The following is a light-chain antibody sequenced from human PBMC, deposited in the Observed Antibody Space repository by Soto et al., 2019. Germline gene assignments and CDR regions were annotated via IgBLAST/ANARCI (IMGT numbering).Light chain of an antibody. V-gene: IGLV2-14*01. CDR2: EVS. J-gene: IGLJ2*01. CDR1: TSDVGAYNY. CDR3: SSYTTSATLL. Sequence: QSALTQPASVSGSPGQSIAISCTGTTSDVGAYNYVSWYQRHPGKAPKLLIFEVSTRPSGVSDRFSGSKSGNTASLTISGLHAEDEADYYCSSYTTSATLLFGGGTQLTVL.